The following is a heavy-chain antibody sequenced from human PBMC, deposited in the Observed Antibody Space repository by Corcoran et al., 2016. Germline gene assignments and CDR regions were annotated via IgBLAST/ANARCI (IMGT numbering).Heavy chain of an antibody. CDR2: ISSRSSTI. CDR3: ARDEWAARGVMAGRPIDR. V-gene: IGHV3-48*02. CDR1: GFTFSIYS. D-gene: IGHD3-10*01. Sequence: VQLVESGGGLVQPGGSLRLSCAASGFTFSIYSINCVSQAPGKGLEWVSYISSRSSTIYYADSVKGPFTISRDNAKNSLSLQMNRLGDPDTAGYYCARDEWAARGVMAGRPIDRWGQGTLVTVAS. J-gene: IGHJ5*02.